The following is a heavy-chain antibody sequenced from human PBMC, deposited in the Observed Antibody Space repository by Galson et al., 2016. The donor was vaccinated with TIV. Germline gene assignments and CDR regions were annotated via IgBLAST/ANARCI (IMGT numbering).Heavy chain of an antibody. Sequence: SLRLSCAASGFTFSSYAMTWVRQAPGMGLEWVSAISGGGGSTYYADSVKGRFTISRDNSKNTLFLQMNSLRAEDTAVYDCPKVPSSVFSYYYGLDVWGQGTTITVSS. CDR1: GFTFSSYA. CDR3: PKVPSSVFSYYYGLDV. D-gene: IGHD3-22*01. V-gene: IGHV3-23*01. J-gene: IGHJ6*02. CDR2: ISGGGGST.